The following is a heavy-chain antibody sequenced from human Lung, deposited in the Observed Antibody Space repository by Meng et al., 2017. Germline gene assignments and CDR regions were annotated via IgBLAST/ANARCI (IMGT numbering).Heavy chain of an antibody. V-gene: IGHV4-34*01. CDR1: GGSFSDYY. CDR3: ARGPTTMAHDFDY. D-gene: IGHD4-11*01. J-gene: IGHJ4*02. CDR2: INHSGST. Sequence: QVARQQGGAGLLTPSETLSLPCVVSGGSFSDYYWSWIRQPPGKGLEWIGEINHSGSTNYNPSLESRATISVDTSQNNLSLKLSSVTAADSAVYYCARGPTTMAHDFDYWGQGTLVTVSS.